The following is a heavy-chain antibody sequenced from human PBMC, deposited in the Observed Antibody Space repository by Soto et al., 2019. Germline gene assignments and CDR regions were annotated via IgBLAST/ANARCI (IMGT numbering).Heavy chain of an antibody. J-gene: IGHJ4*02. Sequence: SETLSLTCTVSGGSVSSCSYYWSWIRQPPGKGLEWIGYIYYSGSTNYNPSLKSRVTISVDTSKNQFSLKLSSVTAADTAVYYCARVSIAAAGIFDYWGQGTLVTVSS. CDR1: GGSVSSCSYY. V-gene: IGHV4-61*01. CDR3: ARVSIAAAGIFDY. D-gene: IGHD6-13*01. CDR2: IYYSGST.